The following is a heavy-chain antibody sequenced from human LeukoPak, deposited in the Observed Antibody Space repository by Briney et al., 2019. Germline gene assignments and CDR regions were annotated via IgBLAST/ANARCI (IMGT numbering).Heavy chain of an antibody. CDR3: ARGSRFLEWLYYYYYMDV. CDR2: INHSGST. V-gene: IGHV4-34*01. CDR1: GASLSSDY. Sequence: SETLSLTCTVSGASLSSDYWSWIRQPPGKGLEWIGEINHSGSTNYNPSLKSRVTISVDTSKNQFSLKLSSVTAADTAVYYCARGSRFLEWLYYYYYMDVWGKGTTVTVSS. D-gene: IGHD3-3*01. J-gene: IGHJ6*03.